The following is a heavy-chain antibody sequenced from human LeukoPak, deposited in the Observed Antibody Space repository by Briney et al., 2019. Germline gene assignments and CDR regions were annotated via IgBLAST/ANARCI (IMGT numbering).Heavy chain of an antibody. Sequence: SETLSLICTISGYSITNSYYWAWIRQPPGKGLEWIGSIYYSGSTYYNPSLRSRVSMSVDTSRNQFSLNLSSVTAADTAVYYCARQSARSSGWYWGQGTLVTVSS. CDR1: GYSITNSYY. CDR2: IYYSGST. J-gene: IGHJ4*02. D-gene: IGHD6-19*01. CDR3: ARQSARSSGWY. V-gene: IGHV4-38-2*02.